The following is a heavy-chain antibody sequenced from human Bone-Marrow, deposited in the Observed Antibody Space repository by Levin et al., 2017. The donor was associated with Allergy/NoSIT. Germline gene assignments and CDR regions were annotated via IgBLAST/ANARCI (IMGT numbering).Heavy chain of an antibody. CDR1: GFTFSSYG. D-gene: IGHD6-19*01. CDR3: ARAGEQWLVEEGYFDY. V-gene: IGHV3-33*01. CDR2: IWYDGSNK. Sequence: GESLKISCAASGFTFSSYGMHWVRQAPGKGLEWVAVIWYDGSNKYYADSVKGRFTISRDNSKNTLYLQMNSLRAEDTAVYYCARAGEQWLVEEGYFDYWGQGTLVTVSS. J-gene: IGHJ4*02.